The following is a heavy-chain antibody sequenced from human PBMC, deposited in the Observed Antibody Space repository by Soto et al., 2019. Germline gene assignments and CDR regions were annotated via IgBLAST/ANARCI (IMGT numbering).Heavy chain of an antibody. J-gene: IGHJ6*02. D-gene: IGHD3-16*01. CDR1: GFTFSSRR. CDR3: ARMIGSGGGGYGMDV. Sequence: PGGSLRLSCEASGFTFSSRRISWVRQAPGKGLERVANVERDGSGKYYVDSVKGRFTISRDNPKNSLYLQMNSLRAEDTAVYYCARMIGSGGGGYGMDVWGQGTTVTVSS. CDR2: VERDGSGK. V-gene: IGHV3-7*01.